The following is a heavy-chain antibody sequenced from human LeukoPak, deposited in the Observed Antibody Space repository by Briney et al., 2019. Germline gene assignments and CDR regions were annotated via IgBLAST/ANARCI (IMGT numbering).Heavy chain of an antibody. J-gene: IGHJ4*02. Sequence: GGSLRLSCAASGFTFDDYAMHWVRQAPGKGLEWVSGISWNSGSIGYADSVKGRFTISRDNAKNSLYLQMNSLRVEDTAVYYCAREGRYYYGSGSYPSDYWGQGTLVTVSS. CDR1: GFTFDDYA. CDR3: AREGRYYYGSGSYPSDY. V-gene: IGHV3-9*01. D-gene: IGHD3-10*01. CDR2: ISWNSGSI.